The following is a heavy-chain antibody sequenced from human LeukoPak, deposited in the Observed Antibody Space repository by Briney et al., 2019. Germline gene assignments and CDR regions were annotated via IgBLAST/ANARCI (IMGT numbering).Heavy chain of an antibody. CDR3: GGGRLYYSGSASYEADY. J-gene: IGHJ4*02. CDR2: IYSGGST. V-gene: IGHV3-53*05. Sequence: GGSLRLSCAASGFTVSSNYMSWVRQAPGKGLEWVSVIYSGGSTYYADSAKGRFTISRDNSKNTMYLQKKSRRAEDTAGYYCGGGRLYYSGSASYEADYWGQGTLVTVPS. D-gene: IGHD3-10*01. CDR1: GFTVSSNY.